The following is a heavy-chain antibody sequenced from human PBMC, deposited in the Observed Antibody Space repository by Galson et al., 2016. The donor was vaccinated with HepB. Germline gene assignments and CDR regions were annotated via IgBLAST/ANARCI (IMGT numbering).Heavy chain of an antibody. V-gene: IGHV3-30*18. D-gene: IGHD2-15*01. CDR1: GFTLRSHA. CDR3: AKDSSYCIGGSCHSDHYYYVMDV. CDR2: TSYDGSNK. Sequence: SLRLSCAASGFTLRSHAMHWVRQAPGKGLEWVAVTSYDGSNKNYADSVKGRFTVSRDNSKNTVYLQMNSLKVEDTAVYFCAKDSSYCIGGSCHSDHYYYVMDVWGQGITVTVSS. J-gene: IGHJ6*02.